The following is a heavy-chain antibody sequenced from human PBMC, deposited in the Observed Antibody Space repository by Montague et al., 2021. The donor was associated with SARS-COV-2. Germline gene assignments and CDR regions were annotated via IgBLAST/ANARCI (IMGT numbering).Heavy chain of an antibody. CDR2: TYYRSRWFN. Sequence: CPISGDSVSSNSAAWNWIRQSPSRGLEWLGRTYYRSRWFNDYAVSIRSRITINPDTSKNQFSLQLNSVTPEDTAVYYCARATEWRGYYYYYYYMDVWGKGTTVTVSS. CDR1: GDSVSSNSAA. V-gene: IGHV6-1*01. J-gene: IGHJ6*03. D-gene: IGHD3-3*01. CDR3: ARATEWRGYYYYYYYMDV.